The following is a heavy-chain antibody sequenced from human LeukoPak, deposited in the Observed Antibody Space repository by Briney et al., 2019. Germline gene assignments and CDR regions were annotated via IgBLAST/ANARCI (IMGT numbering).Heavy chain of an antibody. J-gene: IGHJ4*02. CDR3: ARHPARYCTNGVCYRPL. CDR2: IYYSGST. V-gene: IGHV4-39*01. Sequence: PSETLSLTCTVSGGSISSSSYYWGWIRQPPGKGLEWIVCIYYSGSTYYNPSLKSRVTISVDTSKNQFSLKLSSVTAADTAVYYCARHPARYCTNGVCYRPLWGQGTLVTVSS. CDR1: GGSISSSSYY. D-gene: IGHD2-8*01.